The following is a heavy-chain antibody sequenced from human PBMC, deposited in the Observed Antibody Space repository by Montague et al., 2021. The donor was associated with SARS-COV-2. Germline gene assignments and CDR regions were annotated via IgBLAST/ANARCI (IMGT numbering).Heavy chain of an antibody. CDR1: GFTFDDYG. V-gene: IGHV3-20*04. CDR2: ITWNGNST. CDR3: VRGSRNGPFDV. D-gene: IGHD1-14*01. Sequence: SLRLSCAASGFTFDDYGMSWVRQGSGKGLEWVSGITWNGNSTDYADSVKGRFTISRDNAKNSLYLQMNSLRAEDTALYYCVRGSRNGPFDVWGQGTLVSVSS. J-gene: IGHJ5*02.